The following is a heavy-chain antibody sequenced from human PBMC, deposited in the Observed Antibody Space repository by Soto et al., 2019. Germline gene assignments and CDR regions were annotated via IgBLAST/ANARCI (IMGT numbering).Heavy chain of an antibody. CDR1: GFTFSSYA. D-gene: IGHD5-18*01. J-gene: IGHJ4*02. CDR3: ASDPHTAMVCDY. CDR2: ISYDGSNK. V-gene: IGHV3-30-3*01. Sequence: QVQLVESGGGVVQPGRSLRLSCAASGFTFSSYAMHWVRQAPGKGLEWVAVISYDGSNKYYADSVKGRFTISRDNSKNTLYLQMNSLRAEDTAVDYCASDPHTAMVCDYWGQGTLVTVSS.